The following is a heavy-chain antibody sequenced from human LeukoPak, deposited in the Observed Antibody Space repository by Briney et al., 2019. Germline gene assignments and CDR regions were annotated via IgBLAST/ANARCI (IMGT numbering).Heavy chain of an antibody. D-gene: IGHD3-22*01. V-gene: IGHV3-21*01. J-gene: IGHJ4*02. CDR1: GFTFSSYS. CDR3: ATNYYDSSGYYGGD. CDR2: ISSSSSYI. Sequence: GGSLRLSCAASGFTFSSYSMNWVRRAPGKGLEWVSSISSSSSYIYYADSVKGRFTISRDNAKNSLYLQMNSLRAEDTAVYYCATNYYDSSGYYGGDWGQGTLVTVSS.